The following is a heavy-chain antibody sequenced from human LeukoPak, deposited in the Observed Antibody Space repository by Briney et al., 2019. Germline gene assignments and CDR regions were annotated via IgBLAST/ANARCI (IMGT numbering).Heavy chain of an antibody. CDR1: GFTFTSYG. V-gene: IGHV3-23*01. CDR2: ISGSGGST. CDR3: ANHPESDYESSGYLRY. Sequence: RGSLRLSCKASGFTFTSYGMSWVRQAPGQGLEWVSAISGSGGSTYYADSVQGRFTISRDNSKNTVYMQLNSLRAEDTAVYYCANHPESDYESSGYLRYWGQGTLVTVSS. J-gene: IGHJ4*02. D-gene: IGHD3-22*01.